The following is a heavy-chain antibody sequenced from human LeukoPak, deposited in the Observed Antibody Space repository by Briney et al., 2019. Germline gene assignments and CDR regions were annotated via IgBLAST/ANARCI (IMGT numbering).Heavy chain of an antibody. D-gene: IGHD5-24*01. Sequence: GGSLRLSCAASGFTFNNYGMHWVRQAPGKGLVWVSRINSDGSSTSYADSVKGRFTISRDNAKNSLYLQMNSLRAEDMALYYCAKSGPTIGDAFDIWGQGTMVTVSS. CDR1: GFTFNNYG. CDR3: AKSGPTIGDAFDI. J-gene: IGHJ3*02. CDR2: INSDGSST. V-gene: IGHV3-74*01.